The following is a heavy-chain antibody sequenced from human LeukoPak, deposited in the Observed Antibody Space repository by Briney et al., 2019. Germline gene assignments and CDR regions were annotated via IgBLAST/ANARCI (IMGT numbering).Heavy chain of an antibody. J-gene: IGHJ6*02. CDR1: GFTFNHFG. Sequence: GGSLRLSCAASGFTFNHFGMHWVRQAPGKGLEWVATLSYDGSNRHYADSVKGRFKITRDNSKNTLDLRMNSLSPEDTAVYYCAKDYYDSSGEYFAYYYYAMDVWGQGTTVTVSS. V-gene: IGHV3-30*18. CDR2: LSYDGSNR. D-gene: IGHD3-22*01. CDR3: AKDYYDSSGEYFAYYYYAMDV.